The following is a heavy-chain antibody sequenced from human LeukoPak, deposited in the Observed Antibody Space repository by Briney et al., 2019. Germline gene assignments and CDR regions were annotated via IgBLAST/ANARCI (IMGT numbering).Heavy chain of an antibody. V-gene: IGHV3-21*01. CDR1: GFTFSSYS. J-gene: IGHJ4*02. CDR2: ISSSSSYI. D-gene: IGHD2-2*01. Sequence: GGSLRLSCAASGFTFSSYSMNWVRQAPGKGLEWVSSISSSSSYIYYADSVKGRFTISRDNAKNSLYLQMNSLRAEDTAVYYCARDPITDSSITTDYWGQGTLVTVSS. CDR3: ARDPITDSSITTDY.